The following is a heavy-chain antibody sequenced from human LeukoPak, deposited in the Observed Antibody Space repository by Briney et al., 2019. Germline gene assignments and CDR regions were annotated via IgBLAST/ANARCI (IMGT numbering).Heavy chain of an antibody. D-gene: IGHD6-6*01. Sequence: SETLSLTCAVYGGAFSGYYWSWIRQPPGKGLEWIGEINHSGSTNYNPSLKSRVTVSVDRSKSQFSLKPTSETAADTAVYYCARHGLVAARHAFDLWGQGTMVTVSS. CDR1: GGAFSGYY. J-gene: IGHJ3*01. CDR2: INHSGST. V-gene: IGHV4-34*01. CDR3: ARHGLVAARHAFDL.